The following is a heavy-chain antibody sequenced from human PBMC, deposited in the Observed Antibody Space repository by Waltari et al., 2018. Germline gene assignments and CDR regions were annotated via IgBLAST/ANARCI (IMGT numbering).Heavy chain of an antibody. D-gene: IGHD2-8*01. CDR1: GFTFSSYS. J-gene: IGHJ3*02. V-gene: IGHV3-21*01. CDR2: ISSSSSYI. Sequence: EVQLVESGGGLVKPGGSLRLSCAASGFTFSSYSMNWVRQAPGKGLEWVSSISSSSSYIYYADSVKGRFTISRDNAKNSLYLQMNSLRAEDTAVYYCARDLMSSSAFDIWGQGTMVTVSS. CDR3: ARDLMSSSAFDI.